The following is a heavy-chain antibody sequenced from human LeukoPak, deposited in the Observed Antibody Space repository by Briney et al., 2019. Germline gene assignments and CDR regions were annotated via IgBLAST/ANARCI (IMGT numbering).Heavy chain of an antibody. CDR1: GGSISSYY. Sequence: EXLSLTCTVSGGSISSYYWSWIRQPPGKGLEWIGYISYRGSTNYNPSLKSRVTISVDTSKNQISLKLSSVTAADTAVYYCARYVWGSYPTFDDYWGHRTLVTVSS. J-gene: IGHJ4*01. CDR2: ISYRGST. CDR3: ARYVWGSYPTFDDY. V-gene: IGHV4-59*01. D-gene: IGHD3-16*02.